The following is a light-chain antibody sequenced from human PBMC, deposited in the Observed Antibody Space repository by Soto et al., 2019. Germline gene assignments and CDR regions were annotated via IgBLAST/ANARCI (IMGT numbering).Light chain of an antibody. J-gene: IGKJ1*01. CDR1: QSISNW. CDR3: QQYNSFPWT. Sequence: DIQMTQSPSILSASVGDRVTITCRASQSISNWLAWYQQKPGKAPKLLIYKASSLETGVPSRFSGSESGTEFTLTISSLQPDDFATYYCQQYNSFPWTFGQGTKVEI. CDR2: KAS. V-gene: IGKV1-5*03.